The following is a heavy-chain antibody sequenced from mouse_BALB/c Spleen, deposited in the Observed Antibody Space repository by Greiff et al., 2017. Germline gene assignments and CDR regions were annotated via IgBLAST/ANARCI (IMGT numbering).Heavy chain of an antibody. CDR1: GFTFSSFG. V-gene: IGHV5-17*02. CDR2: ISSGSSTI. Sequence: EVNVVESGGGLVQPGGSRKLSCAASGFTFSSFGMHWVRQAPEKGLEWVAYISSGSSTIYYADTVKGRFTISRDNPKNTLFLQMTSLRSEDTAMYYCARLYGKGFAYWGQGTLVTVSA. J-gene: IGHJ3*01. D-gene: IGHD2-1*01. CDR3: ARLYGKGFAY.